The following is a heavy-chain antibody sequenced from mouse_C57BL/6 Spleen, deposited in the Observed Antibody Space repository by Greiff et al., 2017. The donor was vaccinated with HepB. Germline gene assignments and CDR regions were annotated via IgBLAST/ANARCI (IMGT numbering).Heavy chain of an antibody. D-gene: IGHD1-1*01. CDR1: GYTFTSYW. V-gene: IGHV1-69*01. J-gene: IGHJ1*03. CDR3: ARRLNLFHYGSSPSWYFDV. CDR2: IDPSDSYT. Sequence: QVQLKQPGAELVMPGASVKLSCKASGYTFTSYWMHWVKQRPGQGLEWIGEIDPSDSYTNYNQKFKGKSTLTVDKSSSTAYMQLSSLTSEDSAVYYCARRLNLFHYGSSPSWYFDVWGTGTTVTVSS.